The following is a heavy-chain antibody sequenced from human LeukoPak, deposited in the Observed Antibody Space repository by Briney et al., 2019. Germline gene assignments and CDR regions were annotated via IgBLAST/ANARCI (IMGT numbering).Heavy chain of an antibody. J-gene: IGHJ4*02. Sequence: GASVKVSCKACGYTFTSYRISWVRQAPRKEVEWMGWISAYNGNTNYAHKLQGRVTMTTDTSTSTAYMELRSLRSDDTAVYYCARGSGYSSSWFSDYWGQGTLVTVSS. CDR2: ISAYNGNT. CDR3: ARGSGYSSSWFSDY. D-gene: IGHD6-13*01. V-gene: IGHV1-18*01. CDR1: GYTFTSYR.